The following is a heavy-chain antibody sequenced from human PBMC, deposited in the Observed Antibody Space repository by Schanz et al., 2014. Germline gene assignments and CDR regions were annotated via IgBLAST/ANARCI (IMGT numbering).Heavy chain of an antibody. CDR3: ARPAVRCGDNRCDP. J-gene: IGHJ5*02. CDR2: INWSGGGST. D-gene: IGHD3-10*01. CDR1: GFTFENYA. V-gene: IGHV3-20*04. Sequence: EVQLVESGGGVVRPGGSLRLSCAASGFTFENYALTWVRQVPGKGLEWVSRINWSGGGSTGYADSVRRRFTISRDNAKNTQYLQMNSLRAEDTAVYYCARPAVRCGDNRCDPWGQGTLVTVSS.